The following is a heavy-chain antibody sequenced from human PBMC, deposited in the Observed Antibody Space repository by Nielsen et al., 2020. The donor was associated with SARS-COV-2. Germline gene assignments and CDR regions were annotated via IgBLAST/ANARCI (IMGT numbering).Heavy chain of an antibody. V-gene: IGHV1-46*01. CDR2: INPSGGST. J-gene: IGHJ6*02. CDR3: ATVTSPYYYYYGMDV. CDR1: GYTFTSYY. D-gene: IGHD4-17*01. Sequence: ASVKVSCKASGYTFTSYYMHWVRQAPGQGLEWMGIINPSGGSTSYAQKFQGRVTMTRDTSTSTVYMELSSLRSEDTAVYYCATVTSPYYYYYGMDVWGQGTTVTVSS.